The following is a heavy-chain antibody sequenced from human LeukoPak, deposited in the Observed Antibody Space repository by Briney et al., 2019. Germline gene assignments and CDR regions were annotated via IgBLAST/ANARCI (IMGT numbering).Heavy chain of an antibody. D-gene: IGHD3-9*01. Sequence: ASVKVSCKASGYTFTGYYMHWVRQATGQGLEWMGWMNPNSGNTGYAQKLQGRVTMTRNTSISTAYMELSSLRSEDTAVYYCARGLIRYFDWLLHEDSYFDYWGQGTLVTVSS. CDR1: GYTFTGYY. V-gene: IGHV1-8*02. CDR2: MNPNSGNT. J-gene: IGHJ4*02. CDR3: ARGLIRYFDWLLHEDSYFDY.